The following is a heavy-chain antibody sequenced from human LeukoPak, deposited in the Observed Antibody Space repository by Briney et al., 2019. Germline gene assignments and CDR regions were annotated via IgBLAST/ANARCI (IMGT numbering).Heavy chain of an antibody. CDR2: ISSSSSYI. D-gene: IGHD5-24*01. V-gene: IGHV3-21*01. Sequence: PGGSLRLSCATSGFSFNNDWMDWVRQAPGKGLEWVSSISSSSSYIYYADSVKGRFTISRDNAKNSLYLQMNSLRAEDTAVYYCARAEWLGSDYWGQGTLVTVSS. CDR1: GFSFNNDW. J-gene: IGHJ4*02. CDR3: ARAEWLGSDY.